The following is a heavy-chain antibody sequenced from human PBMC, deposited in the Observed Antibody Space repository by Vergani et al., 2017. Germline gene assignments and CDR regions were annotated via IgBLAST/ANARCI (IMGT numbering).Heavy chain of an antibody. CDR3: ARDNGMATITGYYYYYMDV. V-gene: IGHV4-59*01. J-gene: IGHJ6*03. CDR1: GGYISSYY. CDR2: IYYSGST. D-gene: IGHD5-24*01. Sequence: QVQLQESGPGLVKPSETLSLTCTVSGGYISSYYWSWIRQPPGKGLEWVGYIYYSGSTNYHPSLKSRVTISVDTSKNQFSLKLSSVTAADTAVYYCARDNGMATITGYYYYYMDVWGKGTTVTVSS.